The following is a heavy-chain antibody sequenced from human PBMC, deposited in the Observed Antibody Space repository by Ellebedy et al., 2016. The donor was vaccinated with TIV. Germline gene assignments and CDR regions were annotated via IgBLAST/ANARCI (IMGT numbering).Heavy chain of an antibody. CDR2: IWYDGSNK. J-gene: IGHJ4*02. Sequence: GESLKISCAASGFTFSSYGMHWVRQAPGKGLEWVAVIWYDGSNKYYADSVKGRFTISRDNSKNTLYLQMNSLRAEDTAVYYCARGLVDETPRGIVGATVALYYFDYWGQGTLVTVSS. D-gene: IGHD1-26*01. CDR1: GFTFSSYG. CDR3: ARGLVDETPRGIVGATVALYYFDY. V-gene: IGHV3-33*01.